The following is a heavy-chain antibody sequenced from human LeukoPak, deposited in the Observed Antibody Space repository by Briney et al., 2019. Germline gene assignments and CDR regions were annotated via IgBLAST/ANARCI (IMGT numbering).Heavy chain of an antibody. D-gene: IGHD3-16*01. CDR1: GFTFSSYG. J-gene: IGHJ5*02. Sequence: PGGSLRLSCAASGFTFSSYGMHWVRQAPGKGLEWVAVISYDGSNRYYADSVKGRFTISRDTSKNTLYLQMNSLRAEDTAVYYCAKSRSRNGITFGGVENWFDPWGQGTLVTVSS. CDR2: ISYDGSNR. V-gene: IGHV3-30*18. CDR3: AKSRSRNGITFGGVENWFDP.